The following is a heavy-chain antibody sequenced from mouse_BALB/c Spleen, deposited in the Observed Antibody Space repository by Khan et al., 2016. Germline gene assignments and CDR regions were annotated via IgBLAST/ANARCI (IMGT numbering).Heavy chain of an antibody. Sequence: QVQLQQSGAELARPGTSVKLSCKASGYTFTNYWMQWVKQRPGQGLEWIGAIYPGDGDTRYTQKFKGEATLTADKSSSTAYMQLSSLASEDSAVYYCARSKIRGYFDYWGKGTTLTVSS. CDR2: IYPGDGDT. CDR1: GYTFTNYW. D-gene: IGHD2-4*01. CDR3: ARSKIRGYFDY. V-gene: IGHV1-87*01. J-gene: IGHJ2*01.